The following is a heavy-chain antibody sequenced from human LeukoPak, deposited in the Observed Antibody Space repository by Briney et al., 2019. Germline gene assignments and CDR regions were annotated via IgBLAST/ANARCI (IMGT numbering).Heavy chain of an antibody. D-gene: IGHD6-13*01. CDR1: GGSVNSYY. CDR2: IYYSGST. CDR3: ARRRADYGYSSSWYVECYFDY. Sequence: PSETLSLTCSVSGGSVNSYYWSWIRQPAGKGLEWIGCIYYSGSTNYNPSLKSRVTISVDTSKNHFSLRLSSVTAADTAVYYCARRRADYGYSSSWYVECYFDYWGQGTLVTVSS. V-gene: IGHV4-59*08. J-gene: IGHJ4*02.